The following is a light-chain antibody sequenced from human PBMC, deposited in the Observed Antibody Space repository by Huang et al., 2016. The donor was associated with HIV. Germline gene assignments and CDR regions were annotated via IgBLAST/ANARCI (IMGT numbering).Light chain of an antibody. CDR3: QQSYSTPLT. CDR1: QTIRNY. CDR2: TTS. J-gene: IGKJ4*01. Sequence: IQMTQSPSSLSASVGDRVTITCRASQTIRNYLNWYQQKPGNAPNLLIFTTSRLEGGVPPRFSGGGSGTEFTFTINSLQPEDFATYYCQQSYSTPLTFGGGTKVEIK. V-gene: IGKV1-39*01.